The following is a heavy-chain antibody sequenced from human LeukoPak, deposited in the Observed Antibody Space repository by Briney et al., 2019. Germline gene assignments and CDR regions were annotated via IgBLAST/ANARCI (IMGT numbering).Heavy chain of an antibody. D-gene: IGHD3-22*01. V-gene: IGHV3-43*02. Sequence: GGSLRLSCAASGFTFDDYVMHWVRQAPGKGLEWVALISGDGHIAKYADSVKGRFTISRDNSKNSLFLQMDSLRAEDTALYYCTKLAYDSSGYYLGVFDYWGQGTLVTVS. CDR1: GFTFDDYV. J-gene: IGHJ4*02. CDR3: TKLAYDSSGYYLGVFDY. CDR2: ISGDGHIA.